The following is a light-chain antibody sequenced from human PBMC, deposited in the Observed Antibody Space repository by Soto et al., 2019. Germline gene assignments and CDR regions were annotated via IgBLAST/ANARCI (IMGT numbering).Light chain of an antibody. V-gene: IGKV1-39*01. CDR2: GAS. Sequence: DIQMTQSPSSLSASVGDRVTITWRASQIISSFLNWYQQEPGKAPKLLIYGASSLQRGVPSRFSGGGSGTDFTLTIGSLQPEDFATYYCQQSYSTPYTFGQGTELEIK. J-gene: IGKJ2*01. CDR1: QIISSF. CDR3: QQSYSTPYT.